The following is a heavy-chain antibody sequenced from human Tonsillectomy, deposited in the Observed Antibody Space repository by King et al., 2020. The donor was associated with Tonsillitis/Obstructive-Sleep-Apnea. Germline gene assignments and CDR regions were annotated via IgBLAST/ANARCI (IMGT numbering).Heavy chain of an antibody. V-gene: IGHV3-48*02. CDR3: ARWGSGLFGVVNFDY. D-gene: IGHD3-3*01. J-gene: IGHJ4*02. CDR1: GFTFSSYS. Sequence: VQLVESGGGLVQPGGSLRLSCAASGFTFSSYSMNWVRQAPGKGLEWVSYISSSSTIYYADSVKGRFTISRDNAKNSLYLQMNSLRDEDTAVYYCARWGSGLFGVVNFDYWGQGTLVTVSS. CDR2: ISSSSTI.